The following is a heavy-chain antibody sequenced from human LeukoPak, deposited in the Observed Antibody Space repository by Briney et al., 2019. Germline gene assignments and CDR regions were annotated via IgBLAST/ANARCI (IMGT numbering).Heavy chain of an antibody. CDR2: ISGSGGST. CDR3: AKVGSSSSNPCMDV. Sequence: GGSLRLSCAASGFTFSSYAMSWVRQAPGEGLEWVSAISGSGGSTYYADSVKGRFTISRDNSKNTLYLQMNSLRAEDTAVYYCAKVGSSSSNPCMDVWGQGTTVTVSS. V-gene: IGHV3-23*01. CDR1: GFTFSSYA. J-gene: IGHJ6*02. D-gene: IGHD6-13*01.